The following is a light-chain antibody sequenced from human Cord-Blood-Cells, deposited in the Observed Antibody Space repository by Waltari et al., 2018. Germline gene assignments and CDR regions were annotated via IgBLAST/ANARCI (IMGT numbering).Light chain of an antibody. Sequence: QSALTQPASVSGSPGQSITISCPGTSTDVGGYNYVSWYQQHPGKAPKLMIYDVSKRPSGVSNRFSGSKSGNTASRTISGLQAEDEADYYCSSYTSSSTLVFGGGTKLTVL. V-gene: IGLV2-14*01. J-gene: IGLJ3*02. CDR3: SSYTSSSTLV. CDR2: DVS. CDR1: STDVGGYNY.